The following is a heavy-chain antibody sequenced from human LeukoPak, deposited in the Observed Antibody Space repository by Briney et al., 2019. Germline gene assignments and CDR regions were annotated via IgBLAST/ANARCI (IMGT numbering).Heavy chain of an antibody. Sequence: GSLRLSCAASGFTFSTYYMSWVRQAPGKGLEWVSAISGSGGSTYYADSVKGRFTISRDNSKNTLYLQMNSLRAEDTAVYYCAKDSYYYGSGSPDYWGQGTLVTVSS. V-gene: IGHV3-23*01. J-gene: IGHJ4*02. CDR3: AKDSYYYGSGSPDY. D-gene: IGHD3-10*01. CDR1: GFTFSTYY. CDR2: ISGSGGST.